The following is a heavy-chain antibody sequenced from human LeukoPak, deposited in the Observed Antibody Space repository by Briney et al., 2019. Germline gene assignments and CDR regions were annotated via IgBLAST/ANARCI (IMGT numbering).Heavy chain of an antibody. V-gene: IGHV4-59*12. CDR1: GGSISSYY. D-gene: IGHD1-26*01. CDR2: IYYSGST. Sequence: SETLSLTCTVSGGSISSYYWSWIRQPPGKGLEWIGYIYYSGSTNYNPSLKSRVTISVDTSKNQFSLKLSSVTAADTAVYYCARDVGATQGNYYYYYMDVWGKGTTVTVSS. CDR3: ARDVGATQGNYYYYYMDV. J-gene: IGHJ6*03.